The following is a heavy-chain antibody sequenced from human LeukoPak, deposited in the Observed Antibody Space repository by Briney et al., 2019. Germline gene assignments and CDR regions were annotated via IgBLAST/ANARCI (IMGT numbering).Heavy chain of an antibody. CDR3: AKVPLGEGITMRVVAYYFDY. Sequence: GGSLRLYCAASGFTISSYAMSWLRKAPGKGLEWVSAISGSGGSTYYADSVKGRFTISRDNSKTTLYLQMISLTAEDTAVSYCAKVPLGEGITMRVVAYYFDYWGQGTLVTVSS. V-gene: IGHV3-23*01. J-gene: IGHJ4*02. CDR1: GFTISSYA. CDR2: ISGSGGST. D-gene: IGHD3-22*01.